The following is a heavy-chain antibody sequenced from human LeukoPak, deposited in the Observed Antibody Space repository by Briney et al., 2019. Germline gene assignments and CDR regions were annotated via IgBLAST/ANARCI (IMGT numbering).Heavy chain of an antibody. D-gene: IGHD2-2*02. V-gene: IGHV1-18*01. CDR3: ARDMGVVVPAAIYGYYYYYMDV. CDR1: GYTFTSYG. J-gene: IGHJ6*03. CDR2: ISAYNGNT. Sequence: ASVKVSCKASGYTFTSYGISWVRQAPGQGLEWMGWISAYNGNTNYAQKLQGRVTMTTDTSTSTAYMELRRLRSDDTAVYYCARDMGVVVPAAIYGYYYYYMDVWGKGTTVTVSS.